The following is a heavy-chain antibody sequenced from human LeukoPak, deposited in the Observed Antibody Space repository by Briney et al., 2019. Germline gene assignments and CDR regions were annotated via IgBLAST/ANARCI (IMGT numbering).Heavy chain of an antibody. CDR2: MNPNSGNT. CDR3: ARPFRCDFWGYCAFDI. D-gene: IGHD3-3*01. CDR1: GYTFTSYD. J-gene: IGHJ3*02. V-gene: IGHV1-8*03. Sequence: ASVKVSCKASGYTFTSYDINWVRQATGQGLEWMGWMNPNSGNTGYAQKFQGRVTITRNTSISTAYMELSSLRSEDTAVYYCARPFRCDFWGYCAFDIWGQGTMVTVSS.